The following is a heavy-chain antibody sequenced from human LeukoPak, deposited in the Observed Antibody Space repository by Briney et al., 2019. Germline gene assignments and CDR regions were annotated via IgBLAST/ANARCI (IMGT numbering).Heavy chain of an antibody. J-gene: IGHJ4*02. CDR1: GFSFFSYL. V-gene: IGHV3-7*01. CDR2: MKPDGSEK. CDR3: AREDGSFHN. Sequence: PRGAPRLSPAAPGFSFFSYLVNWGRQGPREGLEWVANMKPDGSEKNYVDSVEGRFTISRDNAKNSLYLQMNSLRAEDTAVYYCAREDGSFHNWGQGILVTVSS.